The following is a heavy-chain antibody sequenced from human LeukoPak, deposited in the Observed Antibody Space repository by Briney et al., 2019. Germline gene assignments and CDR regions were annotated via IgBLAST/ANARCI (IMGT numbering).Heavy chain of an antibody. D-gene: IGHD1-14*01. J-gene: IGHJ3*01. CDR2: IKKDGSEE. Sequence: GGSLRLSCAASGFTLNSYLMSWVRQAPGRGLEWVANIKKDGSEESYLDSVKGRFTVSRDNAKNSLFLQMNSLRGEDTAVYYCARSNPNRNALDLWGQGTMVTISS. CDR3: ARSNPNRNALDL. CDR1: GFTLNSYL. V-gene: IGHV3-7*01.